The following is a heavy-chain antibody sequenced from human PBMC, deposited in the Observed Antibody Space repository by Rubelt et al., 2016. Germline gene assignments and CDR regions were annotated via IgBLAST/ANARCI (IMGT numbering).Heavy chain of an antibody. CDR2: IYSGGST. CDR1: GFTVSSNY. D-gene: IGHD3-10*02. J-gene: IGHJ6*02. CDR3: ARDGCITMSCMDV. V-gene: IGHV3-66*01. Sequence: EVQLVESGGGLVQPGGSLRLSCAASGFTVSSNYMSWVRQAPGKGLEWVSVIYSGGSTYYADSVKGRFTISRDNSKNTLYLQMNSLRAEDTAVYYCARDGCITMSCMDVWGQGTTVTVSS.